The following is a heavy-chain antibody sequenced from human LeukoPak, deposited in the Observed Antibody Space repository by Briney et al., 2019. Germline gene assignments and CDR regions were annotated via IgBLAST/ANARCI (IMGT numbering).Heavy chain of an antibody. D-gene: IGHD4-17*01. CDR2: INHSGST. J-gene: IGHJ4*02. CDR1: GGSFSGYY. CDR3: ARGLAVTTRPTLGLFDY. V-gene: IGHV4-34*01. Sequence: PSETLSLTCAVYGGSFSGYYWSWIRQPPGKGLEWIGEINHSGSTNYNPSLKSRVTISVDTSKNQFSLKLSPVTAADTAVYYCARGLAVTTRPTLGLFDYWGQGTLVTVSS.